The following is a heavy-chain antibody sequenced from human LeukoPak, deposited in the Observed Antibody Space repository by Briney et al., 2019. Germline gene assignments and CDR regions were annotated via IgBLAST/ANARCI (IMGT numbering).Heavy chain of an antibody. V-gene: IGHV3-30*19. CDR1: GFTFSSYG. D-gene: IGHD3-22*01. CDR3: ARDVRGYANNFDY. CDR2: IWYDGSNK. Sequence: GGSLRLSCAASGFTFSSYGMHWVRQAPGKGLEWVAVIWYDGSNKYYADSVKGRFTISRDNSKNTLYLQMNSLRAEDTAVYYCARDVRGYANNFDYWGQGTLVTVSS. J-gene: IGHJ4*02.